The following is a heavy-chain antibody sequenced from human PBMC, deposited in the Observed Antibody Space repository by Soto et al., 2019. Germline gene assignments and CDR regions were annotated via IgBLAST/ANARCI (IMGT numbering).Heavy chain of an antibody. CDR2: ISPYSGNT. V-gene: IGHV1-18*01. Sequence: QVQLVQSGDEVRKPGSSVKVSFKASGHIFFNYGIAWVRQAPGQGLEWMGGISPYSGNTHYASKVQGRLTMTTDTSTRTAYMDLGSITSDETAVYYCAMVNNYVTPTPQDVWGQGTTVTVSS. J-gene: IGHJ6*02. CDR1: GHIFFNYG. CDR3: AMVNNYVTPTPQDV. D-gene: IGHD3-16*01.